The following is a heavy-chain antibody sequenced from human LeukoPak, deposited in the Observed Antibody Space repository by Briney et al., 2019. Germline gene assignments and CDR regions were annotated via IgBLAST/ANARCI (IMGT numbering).Heavy chain of an antibody. V-gene: IGHV3-7*03. Sequence: GGSLRLSCTASGFIFSSYWMTWIRQVPGKGLEWVANIRQDGNEIFYLDSVRGRFTISRDNAKSSLFLDMNSLRDEDTAVYYCVRVAHKWLLDAWGQGALVTVSS. CDR2: IRQDGNEI. CDR1: GFIFSSYW. D-gene: IGHD3-22*01. J-gene: IGHJ5*02. CDR3: VRVAHKWLLDA.